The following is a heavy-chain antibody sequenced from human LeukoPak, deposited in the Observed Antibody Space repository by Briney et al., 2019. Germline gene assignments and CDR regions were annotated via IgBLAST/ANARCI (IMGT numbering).Heavy chain of an antibody. Sequence: PGGSLRLSCAASGFIFSNFWMSWVRQAPGKGLEWVANIKQDGSDKYYVDSVEGRFTISRDNAKNSLYLQMHSLRAEDTAVYFCASGGEYCSGGTCYSAEFFQHWGQGTLVTVSS. CDR2: IKQDGSDK. J-gene: IGHJ1*01. D-gene: IGHD2-15*01. CDR1: GFIFSNFW. CDR3: ASGGEYCSGGTCYSAEFFQH. V-gene: IGHV3-7*01.